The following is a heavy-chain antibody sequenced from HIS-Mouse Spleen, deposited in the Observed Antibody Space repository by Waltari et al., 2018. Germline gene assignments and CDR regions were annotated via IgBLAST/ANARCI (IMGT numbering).Heavy chain of an antibody. CDR2: IYYSGST. J-gene: IGHJ2*01. CDR1: GGSISSSSYS. V-gene: IGHV4-39*07. D-gene: IGHD6-13*01. CDR3: AREIPYSSSWYDWYFDL. Sequence: QLQLQESGPGLVKPSETLSLTCTVSGGSISSSSYSWGWIRQPPGKGLVWIGRIYYSGSTYYNPSLKSRVTISVDTSKNQFSLKLSSVTAADTAVYYCAREIPYSSSWYDWYFDLWGRGTLVTVSS.